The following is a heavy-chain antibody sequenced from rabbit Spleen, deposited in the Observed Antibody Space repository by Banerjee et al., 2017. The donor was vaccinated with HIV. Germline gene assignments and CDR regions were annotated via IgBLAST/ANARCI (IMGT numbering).Heavy chain of an antibody. D-gene: IGHD6-1*01. V-gene: IGHV1S7*01. CDR2: IVPFFGVT. CDR3: VREAGYGGYGDANL. Sequence: QLKESGGGLVQPGGSLKLSCTASGIDFSGYGITWVRQAPGKGLEWIGYIVPFFGVTYYANWVNGRFTISSHNAQNTLYLQLNSLTAADTATYFCVREAGYGGYGDANLWGPGTLVTVS. J-gene: IGHJ4*01. CDR1: GIDFSGYG.